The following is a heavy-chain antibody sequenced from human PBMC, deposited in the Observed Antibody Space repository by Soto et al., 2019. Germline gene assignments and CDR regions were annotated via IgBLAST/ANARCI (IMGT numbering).Heavy chain of an antibody. CDR1: GGSISSGGSY. D-gene: IGHD5-18*01. J-gene: IGHJ4*02. Sequence: QVQLQESGPGLVKPSQTLSVTCTVSGGSISSGGSYWSWIRQHPGKGLEWIGYIHYSGTTYSNPSLKSRVTISIDTSKKQFSLQLSSVTAADTAVYYCARDRDSYGFHDYWGQGTLVNVSS. CDR3: ARDRDSYGFHDY. CDR2: IHYSGTT. V-gene: IGHV4-31*03.